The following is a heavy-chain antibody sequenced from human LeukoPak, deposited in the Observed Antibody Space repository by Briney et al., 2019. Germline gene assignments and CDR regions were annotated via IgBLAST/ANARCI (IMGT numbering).Heavy chain of an antibody. J-gene: IGHJ4*02. CDR3: ARVVSIRRGYRGYDLAAYGRGYYFDY. CDR1: GFTFSSYD. CDR2: MNHNSSNK. V-gene: IGHV1-8*01. D-gene: IGHD5-12*01. Sequence: PMASVKVSCTASGFTFSSYDINWVRQAPGQGLEWMGWMNHNSSNKGYAHKFQGRVTMTRNTSISTAYMELSSLRSEDTAVYYCARVVSIRRGYRGYDLAAYGRGYYFDYWGQGTLVTVSS.